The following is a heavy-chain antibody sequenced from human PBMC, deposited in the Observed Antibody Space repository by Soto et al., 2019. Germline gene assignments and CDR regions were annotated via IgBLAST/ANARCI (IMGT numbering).Heavy chain of an antibody. CDR2: IYYSGST. CDR3: ARRYYDSSGYDY. V-gene: IGHV4-39*01. J-gene: IGHJ4*02. CDR1: GGSISSGGYY. Sequence: SETLSLTCTVSGGSISSGGYYWSWIRQHPGKGLEWVGCIYYSGSTYYNPSLKSRVTISVDTSKNQFSLKLSSVTAADTAVYYCARRYYDSSGYDYWGQGTLVTVSS. D-gene: IGHD3-22*01.